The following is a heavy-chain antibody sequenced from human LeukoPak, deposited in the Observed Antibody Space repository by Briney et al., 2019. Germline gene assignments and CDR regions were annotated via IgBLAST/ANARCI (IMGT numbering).Heavy chain of an antibody. D-gene: IGHD6-13*01. Sequence: SETLSLTCTVSGGSISSYYWSWIRQPPGKGLEWIGYIYYSGSTNYNPSLKGRVTISVDTSKNQFSLKLSSVTAADTAVYYCARLGQVSSSWYYFDYWGQGTLVTVSS. CDR1: GGSISSYY. J-gene: IGHJ4*02. V-gene: IGHV4-59*01. CDR2: IYYSGST. CDR3: ARLGQVSSSWYYFDY.